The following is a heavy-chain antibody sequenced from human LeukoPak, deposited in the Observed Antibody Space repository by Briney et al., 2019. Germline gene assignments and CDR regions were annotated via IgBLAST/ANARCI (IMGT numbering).Heavy chain of an antibody. V-gene: IGHV3-23*01. CDR1: GFTFSSYA. CDR3: AKDRPYSSSWSRGSFDY. CDR2: ISGSGGST. D-gene: IGHD6-13*01. Sequence: GGSLRLSCAASGFTFSSYAMSWVRQAPGKGLEWVSAISGSGGSTYYADSVKGRFTISRDNSKNTLYLQMNSLRAEDTAVYYCAKDRPYSSSWSRGSFDYWGQGTLVTVSS. J-gene: IGHJ4*02.